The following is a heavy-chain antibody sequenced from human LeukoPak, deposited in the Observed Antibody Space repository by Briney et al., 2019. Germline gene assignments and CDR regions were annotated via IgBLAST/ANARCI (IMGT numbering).Heavy chain of an antibody. J-gene: IGHJ4*02. V-gene: IGHV1-46*01. D-gene: IGHD6-13*01. CDR3: ALPIAAAGRFDY. Sequence: ASVKVSCKASGYTFTSYYMHWVRQAPGQGLEWMGIINPSGGSTGYAQKFQGRVTMTRDTSTSTVYMELSSLRSEDTAVYYCALPIAAAGRFDYWGQGTLVTVSS. CDR1: GYTFTSYY. CDR2: INPSGGST.